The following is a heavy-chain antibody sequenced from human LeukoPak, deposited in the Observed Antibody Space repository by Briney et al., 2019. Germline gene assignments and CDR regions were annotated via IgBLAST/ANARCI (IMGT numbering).Heavy chain of an antibody. CDR2: ISGSGGST. CDR3: AKDLALLWFGELLPHHGDFDY. V-gene: IGHV3-23*01. Sequence: GGSLRLSCAASGFTFNKYAMSWVRQAPGKGLEWVSAISGSGGSTYYADSVKGRFTISRDNSKNTLYLQMNSLRAEDTAVYYCAKDLALLWFGELLPHHGDFDYWGQGTLVTVSS. D-gene: IGHD3-10*01. J-gene: IGHJ4*02. CDR1: GFTFNKYA.